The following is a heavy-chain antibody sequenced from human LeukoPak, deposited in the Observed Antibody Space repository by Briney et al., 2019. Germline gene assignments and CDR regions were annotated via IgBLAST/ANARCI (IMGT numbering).Heavy chain of an antibody. J-gene: IGHJ4*02. D-gene: IGHD5-18*01. CDR1: GFTFSSYG. CDR3: AKDTADSENYFDY. V-gene: IGHV3-33*06. Sequence: GGSLRLSCAASGFTFSSYGMHWVRQAPGKGLEWVAVIWYDGSNKYYADSVKGRFTISRDNSKNTLYLQMNSLRAEDTAVYYCAKDTADSENYFDYWGQGTLVTVSS. CDR2: IWYDGSNK.